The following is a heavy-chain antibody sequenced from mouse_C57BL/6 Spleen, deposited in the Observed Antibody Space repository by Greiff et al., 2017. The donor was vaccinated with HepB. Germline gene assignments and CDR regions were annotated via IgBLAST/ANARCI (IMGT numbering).Heavy chain of an antibody. V-gene: IGHV1-54*01. CDR1: GYAFTNYL. Sequence: QVQLQQSGAELVRPGTSVKVSCKASGYAFTNYLIEWVKQRPGQGLEWIGVINPGSGGTNYNEKFKGKATLTADKSSSTAYMQLSSLTSEDSAVYFCARRTGTVYAVDYWGQGTSVTVSS. CDR2: INPGSGGT. J-gene: IGHJ4*01. CDR3: ARRTGTVYAVDY. D-gene: IGHD4-1*01.